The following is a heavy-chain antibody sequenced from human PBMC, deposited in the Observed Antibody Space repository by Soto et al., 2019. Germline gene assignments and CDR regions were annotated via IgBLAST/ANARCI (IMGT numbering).Heavy chain of an antibody. CDR3: ARDHTPKAASLVYGMDV. Sequence: QVQLVQSGAEVKKPGSSVKVSCKASGGTFSSYAISWVRQAPGQGLEWMGGIIPIFGTANYAQKFQGRVTITADECPKTAYMELSRLKSEDTAVYYGARDHTPKAASLVYGMDVWGQGTTVTVPS. J-gene: IGHJ6*02. V-gene: IGHV1-69*01. D-gene: IGHD2-15*01. CDR1: GGTFSSYA. CDR2: IIPIFGTA.